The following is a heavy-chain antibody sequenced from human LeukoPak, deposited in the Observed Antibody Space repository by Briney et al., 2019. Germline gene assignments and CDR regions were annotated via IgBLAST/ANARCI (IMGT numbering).Heavy chain of an antibody. CDR2: IWYDGSNK. CDR1: GFTFSSYG. J-gene: IGHJ4*02. CDR3: AKDTLDDFASYFDY. D-gene: IGHD3-3*01. V-gene: IGHV3-33*06. Sequence: GGSLRLSCAASGFTFSSYGMHWVRQAPGKGLEGVAVIWYDGSNKYYADSVKGRFTISRDNSKNTLYLQMNSLRAEDTAVYYCAKDTLDDFASYFDYWGQGTLVTVSS.